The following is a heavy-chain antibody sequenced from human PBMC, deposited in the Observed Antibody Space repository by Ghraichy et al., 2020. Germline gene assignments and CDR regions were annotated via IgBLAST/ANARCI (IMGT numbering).Heavy chain of an antibody. CDR3: ARRAPDCGSISCYDY. J-gene: IGHJ4*02. V-gene: IGHV3-21*01. CDR1: GFSFSIFD. D-gene: IGHD2-21*01. Sequence: GGSLRLSCEASGFSFSIFDMTWVRQAPGKGLEWVASIYSNNRYTYYEESLMGRFTISRDDAENSLYLQMNSLRAEDTAVYYCARRAPDCGSISCYDYWGQGTLVTVSS. CDR2: IYSNNRYT.